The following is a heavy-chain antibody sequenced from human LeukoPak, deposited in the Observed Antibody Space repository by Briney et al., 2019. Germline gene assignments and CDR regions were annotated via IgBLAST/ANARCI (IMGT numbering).Heavy chain of an antibody. CDR1: GFSFSGHW. D-gene: IGHD6-6*01. J-gene: IGHJ4*02. V-gene: IGHV3-74*01. CDR2: ISPTGSTT. Sequence: GGSLRLSCTASGFSFSGHWMHWARQLPGKGLVWVSRISPTGSTTSYANSVKGRFTVSRDNAKNTLYLQVNNLRAEDTAVYYCARGPNSNWSGLDFWGQGTLLTVSS. CDR3: ARGPNSNWSGLDF.